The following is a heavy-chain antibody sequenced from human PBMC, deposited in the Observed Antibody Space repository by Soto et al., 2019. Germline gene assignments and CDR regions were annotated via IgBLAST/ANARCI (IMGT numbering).Heavy chain of an antibody. CDR1: GGSFSGYY. CDR2: INHSGST. CDR3: ARGVLTGYCSGGSCYSNWFDP. D-gene: IGHD2-15*01. J-gene: IGHJ5*02. V-gene: IGHV4-34*01. Sequence: SGTLSLTCAVYGGSFSGYYWSWIRQPPGKGLEWIGEINHSGSTNYNPSLKSRVTISVDTSKNQFSLKLSSVTAADTAVYYCARGVLTGYCSGGSCYSNWFDPWGQGTLVTVS.